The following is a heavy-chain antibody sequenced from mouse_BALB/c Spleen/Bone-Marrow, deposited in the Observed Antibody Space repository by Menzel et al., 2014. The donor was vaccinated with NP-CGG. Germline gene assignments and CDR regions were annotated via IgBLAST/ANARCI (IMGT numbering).Heavy chain of an antibody. V-gene: IGHV5-12-1*01. CDR2: ISSGGGST. CDR1: GFAFSSYD. D-gene: IGHD1-1*01. CDR3: AREVLRDYFDY. Sequence: EVHLVESGGGLVKPGGSLKLSCAASGFAFSSYDMSWVRQTPEKRLEWVAYISSGGGSTYYPDTVKGRFTISRDNAENTLYLQMSSLKSEDTAMYYCAREVLRDYFDYWGQGTTLTVSS. J-gene: IGHJ2*01.